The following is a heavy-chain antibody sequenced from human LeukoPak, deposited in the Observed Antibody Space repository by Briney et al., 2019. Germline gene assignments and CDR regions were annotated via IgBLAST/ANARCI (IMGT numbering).Heavy chain of an antibody. CDR2: IYYSGST. D-gene: IGHD5-12*01. J-gene: IGHJ4*02. CDR1: GGSISSGDYY. Sequence: SETLSLTCTVSGGSISSGDYYWSWIRQPPGKGLEWIGYIYYSGSTYCNPSLKSRVTISVDTSKNQFSLKLSSVTAADTAVYYCAREGAKSGYDYLNYFDYWGQGTLVTVSS. V-gene: IGHV4-30-4*01. CDR3: AREGAKSGYDYLNYFDY.